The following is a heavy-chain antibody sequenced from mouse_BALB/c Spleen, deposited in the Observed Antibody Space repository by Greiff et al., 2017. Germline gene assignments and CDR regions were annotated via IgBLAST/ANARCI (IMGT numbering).Heavy chain of an antibody. CDR3: ARRGSTMIAWFAY. Sequence: QVQLQQSGAELARPGASVKLSCKASGYTFTSYWMQWVKQRPGQGLEWIGAIYPGDGDTRYTQKFKGKATLTADKSSSTAYMQLSSLASEDSAVYYCARRGSTMIAWFAYWGQGTLVTVSA. V-gene: IGHV1-87*01. CDR1: GYTFTSYW. J-gene: IGHJ3*01. D-gene: IGHD2-4*01. CDR2: IYPGDGDT.